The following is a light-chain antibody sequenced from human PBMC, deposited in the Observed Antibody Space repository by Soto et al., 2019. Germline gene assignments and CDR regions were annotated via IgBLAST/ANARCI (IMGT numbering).Light chain of an antibody. V-gene: IGLV2-11*01. CDR1: SSDVGGYDS. CDR3: CSYLGSYSYV. J-gene: IGLJ1*01. CDR2: DVT. Sequence: QSVLTQPRSVSGSPGQSVTISCTGTSSDVGGYDSVSWYQQQPGKAPKLLIYDVTKRPSGVPNRSSGSKSGNTASLTISGLQAEDEADYYCCSYLGSYSYVFGTGTKVTVL.